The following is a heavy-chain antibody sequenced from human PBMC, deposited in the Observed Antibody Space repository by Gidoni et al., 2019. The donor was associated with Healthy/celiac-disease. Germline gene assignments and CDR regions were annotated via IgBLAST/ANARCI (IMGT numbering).Heavy chain of an antibody. Sequence: QVQLVESGGGVVQPGRSLRLSCAASGLPFSSYAMHWVRQAPGKGLEWVAVISYDGSNKYYADSVKGRFTISRDNSKNTLYLQMNSLRAEDTAVYYCARGDYYGSGKGLDYWGQGTLVTVSS. D-gene: IGHD3-10*01. CDR1: GLPFSSYA. CDR3: ARGDYYGSGKGLDY. V-gene: IGHV3-30*04. J-gene: IGHJ4*02. CDR2: ISYDGSNK.